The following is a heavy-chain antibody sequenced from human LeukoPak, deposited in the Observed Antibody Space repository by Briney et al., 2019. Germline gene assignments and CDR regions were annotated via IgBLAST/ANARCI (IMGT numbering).Heavy chain of an antibody. J-gene: IGHJ3*02. CDR2: INVPRSSA. V-gene: IGHV3-74*01. CDR1: GFTFSSFW. D-gene: IGHD4-17*01. Sequence: PGGSLRLSCAASGFTFSSFWMHWVRQAPGKGLVWVSRINVPRSSASYADSVKGRFTISRDNAKNTLYLQMTSLRAEDTAIYYCARELTTEDAFDIWGQGTMVAVSS. CDR3: ARELTTEDAFDI.